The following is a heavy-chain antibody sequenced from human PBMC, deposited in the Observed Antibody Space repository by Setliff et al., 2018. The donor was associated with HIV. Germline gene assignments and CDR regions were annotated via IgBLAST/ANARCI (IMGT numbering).Heavy chain of an antibody. Sequence: SETLSLTCSVSGDSIRNSRDYWGWIRQPPGKGLEWIGNIYYSGTTYYSPSLNSRVTISVDTSKNQFSLKLSSVTAADTAVYYCARGRYSGSYGYWGQGTLVTVS. J-gene: IGHJ4*02. V-gene: IGHV4-39*07. CDR3: ARGRYSGSYGY. CDR1: GDSIRNSRDY. D-gene: IGHD1-26*01. CDR2: IYYSGTT.